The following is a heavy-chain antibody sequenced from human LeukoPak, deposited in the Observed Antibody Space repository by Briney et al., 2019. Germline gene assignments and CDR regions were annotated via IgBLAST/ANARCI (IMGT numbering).Heavy chain of an antibody. V-gene: IGHV3-33*01. D-gene: IGHD2-21*02. Sequence: GGSLRLSCAASGYTFSRHGVQWVRQAPGKGLEWVALIWYDGSKKNYADSVKGRFTISRGNSKNMLYLQMDSLRAEDTAVYYCARLYGDDAFDIWGPGTMVTVSP. CDR3: ARLYGDDAFDI. CDR2: IWYDGSKK. CDR1: GYTFSRHG. J-gene: IGHJ3*02.